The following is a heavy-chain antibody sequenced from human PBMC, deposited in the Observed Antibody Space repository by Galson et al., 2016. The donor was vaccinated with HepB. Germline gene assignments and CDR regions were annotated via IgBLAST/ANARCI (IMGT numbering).Heavy chain of an antibody. D-gene: IGHD1-26*01. J-gene: IGHJ6*02. CDR1: GFPFRNFG. Sequence: SLRLSCAASGFPFRNFGIHWVRQAPGKGLEWVAFMWYDGSKKNYADSVKGRFTISRDNSKNKLYLQMNSLRAEDTAVYYCARDHAVGATWGYFYHYGMDVWGQGTLVTVSS. V-gene: IGHV3-33*08. CDR3: ARDHAVGATWGYFYHYGMDV. CDR2: MWYDGSKK.